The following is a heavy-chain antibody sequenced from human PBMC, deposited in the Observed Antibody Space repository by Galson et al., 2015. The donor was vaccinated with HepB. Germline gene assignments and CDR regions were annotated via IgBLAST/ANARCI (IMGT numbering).Heavy chain of an antibody. CDR2: ISAYNGNT. CDR1: GYTFTSYG. D-gene: IGHD2-21*01. J-gene: IGHJ4*02. Sequence: SVKVSCKASGYTFTSYGISWVRQAPGQGLGWMGWISAYNGNTNYAQKLQGRVTMTTDTSTSTAYMELRSLRSDDTAVYYCARVVGDCGGDCHSGGFDYWGQGTLVTVSS. V-gene: IGHV1-18*01. CDR3: ARVVGDCGGDCHSGGFDY.